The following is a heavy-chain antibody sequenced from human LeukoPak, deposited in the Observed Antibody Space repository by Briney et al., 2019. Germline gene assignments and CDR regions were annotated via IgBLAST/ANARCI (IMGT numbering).Heavy chain of an antibody. D-gene: IGHD2-15*01. CDR1: GDTFNNNA. Sequence: ASVKVSCKAPGDTFNNNATSWVRQGPGQGLEWRGGFIPIFGTGKYAPKFEGRATLTTDDSTNTVSMELHRLTSNDTAVYYWAREGARGFCSGGSCYSGFDHWGQGTLVTVS. J-gene: IGHJ4*02. CDR2: FIPIFGTG. V-gene: IGHV1-69*05. CDR3: AREGARGFCSGGSCYSGFDH.